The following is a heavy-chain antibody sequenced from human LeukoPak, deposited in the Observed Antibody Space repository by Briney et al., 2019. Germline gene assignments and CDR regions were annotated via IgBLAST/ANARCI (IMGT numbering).Heavy chain of an antibody. CDR3: AKGSGSYNYYYYGMDV. CDR2: MNQDGSAK. D-gene: IGHD3-10*01. J-gene: IGHJ6*02. Sequence: GGSLRLSCAASGFTLSDSWLSWVRLAPGKGLEWVGNMNQDGSAKDYVDSVKVRFTLSRDNARNSLYLLMDSLRAEDTAVYYCAKGSGSYNYYYYGMDVWGQGTTVTVSS. CDR1: GFTLSDSW. V-gene: IGHV3-7*01.